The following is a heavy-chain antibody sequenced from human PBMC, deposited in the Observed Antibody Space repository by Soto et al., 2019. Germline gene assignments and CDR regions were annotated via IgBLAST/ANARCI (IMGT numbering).Heavy chain of an antibody. J-gene: IGHJ4*02. Sequence: PGGSLRLSCAASGFTFMSYTMNWVRQAPGTGLEWVASISSSSSYIEYADSLKGRFTISRDNAKNSVHLQMRSLRAEGTAVYYCARGSFFYETSGYYPPDYWGQGTLVTVSS. CDR2: ISSSSSYI. CDR1: GFTFMSYT. D-gene: IGHD3-22*01. V-gene: IGHV3-21*01. CDR3: ARGSFFYETSGYYPPDY.